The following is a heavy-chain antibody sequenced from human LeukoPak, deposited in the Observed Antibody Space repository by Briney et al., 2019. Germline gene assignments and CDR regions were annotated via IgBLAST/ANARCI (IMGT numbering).Heavy chain of an antibody. CDR3: AKDRDSSWYSGCFDY. D-gene: IGHD6-13*01. CDR1: GFTFSSYA. Sequence: GGSLRLFCAASGFTFSSYAMHWVRQAPGKGLEWVAVISYDGSNKYYADSVKGRFTISRDDSKSTLYLQMNSLGAEDTAVYYCAKDRDSSWYSGCFDYWGQGTLVTVSS. V-gene: IGHV3-30*01. J-gene: IGHJ4*02. CDR2: ISYDGSNK.